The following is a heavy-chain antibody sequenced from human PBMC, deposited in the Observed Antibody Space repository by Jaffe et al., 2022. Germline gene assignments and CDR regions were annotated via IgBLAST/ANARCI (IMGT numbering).Heavy chain of an antibody. Sequence: QVTLKESGPALVKPTQTLTLTCTFSGFSLSTSGMRASWIRQPPGKALEWLARIDWDDDKFYSTSLKTRLTISKDTSKNQVVLTMTNMDPVDTATYYCARMGGYDDAFDIWGQGTMVTVSS. CDR3: ARMGGYDDAFDI. V-gene: IGHV2-70*04. CDR2: IDWDDDK. D-gene: IGHD5-12*01. J-gene: IGHJ3*02. CDR1: GFSLSTSGMR.